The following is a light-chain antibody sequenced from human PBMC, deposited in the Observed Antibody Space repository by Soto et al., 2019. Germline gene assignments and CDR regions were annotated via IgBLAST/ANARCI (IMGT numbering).Light chain of an antibody. Sequence: MVLKRSQGTLALTAGRSRTFSYKESQSVSSSYLAWYQQKPGQAPRLLIYGASSRATGIPGRFSGSLSGTDFTLTISRLGLENPALPYCQQHGSSAPCTSGLGTRLEIK. CDR3: QQHGSSAPCT. J-gene: IGKJ5*01. CDR2: GAS. CDR1: QSVSSSY. V-gene: IGKV3-20*01.